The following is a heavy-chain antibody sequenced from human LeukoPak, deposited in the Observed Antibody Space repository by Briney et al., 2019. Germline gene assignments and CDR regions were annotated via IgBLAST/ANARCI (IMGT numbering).Heavy chain of an antibody. CDR1: GGSISSYY. CDR3: ARGSNYVAYRFDP. D-gene: IGHD4-11*01. Sequence: PSETLSLTCTVFGGSISSYYWSWIRQPPGQGLEWIGYIYYSGSTNYNPSLKSRVTISVDTSKNQFSLKLSSVPAADTAVYYCARGSNYVAYRFDPWGQGTLVTVSS. V-gene: IGHV4-59*01. CDR2: IYYSGST. J-gene: IGHJ5*02.